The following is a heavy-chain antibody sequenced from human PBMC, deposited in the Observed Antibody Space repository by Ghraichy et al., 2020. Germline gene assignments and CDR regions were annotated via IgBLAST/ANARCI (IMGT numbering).Heavy chain of an antibody. CDR1: GGSITSSSYY. V-gene: IGHV4-39*01. CDR3: AGHWRPGYSGSWRSANCFDP. J-gene: IGHJ5*02. CDR2: TYYTGSS. D-gene: IGHD6-13*01. Sequence: SQTLSLTCTVSGGSITSSSYYWGWIRPPPGKGLEWIGTTYYTGSSFYNPSLKSRVTISVDRSSNHFSLKLNPVTAADTAVYYCAGHWRPGYSGSWRSANCFDPWGQGTLVTVSS.